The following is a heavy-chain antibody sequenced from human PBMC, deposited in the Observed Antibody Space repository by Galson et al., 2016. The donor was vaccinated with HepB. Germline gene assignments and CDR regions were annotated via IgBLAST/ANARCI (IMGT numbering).Heavy chain of an antibody. CDR3: VHRFGGRDYEY. Sequence: PALVKPTQTLTLTCTFSGFSLSTSAMAVGWIRQPPRKALEWLAPIYWAHYQRYSPSLERRLSISKDNSRNQVVLTMTNMDPVDTATYYCVHRFGGRDYEYWGQGSLVTVSS. V-gene: IGHV2-5*02. CDR1: GFSLSTSAMA. J-gene: IGHJ4*02. D-gene: IGHD4-23*01. CDR2: IYWAHYQ.